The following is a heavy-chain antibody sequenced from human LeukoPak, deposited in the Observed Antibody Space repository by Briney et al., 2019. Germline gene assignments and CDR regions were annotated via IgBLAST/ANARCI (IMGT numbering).Heavy chain of an antibody. J-gene: IGHJ1*01. D-gene: IGHD1-26*01. Sequence: PAGGSLRLSCAASGFTFTNYWVHWVRQAPGKGLLWVSHINGDGTNINYADSVKGRFTMSRDNAKNTVYLQMNSLRAKGTAVYYCTRTYRNTLAEYFQHWGQGTLVTVSS. CDR1: GFTFTNYW. V-gene: IGHV3-74*01. CDR3: TRTYRNTLAEYFQH. CDR2: INGDGTNI.